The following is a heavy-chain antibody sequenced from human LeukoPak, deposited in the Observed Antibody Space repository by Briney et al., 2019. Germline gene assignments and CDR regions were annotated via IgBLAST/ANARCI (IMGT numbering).Heavy chain of an antibody. CDR1: GFTFSGYE. CDR2: ISSSGSTI. V-gene: IGHV3-48*03. D-gene: IGHD5-12*01. Sequence: GGSLRLSCAASGFTFSGYEMNWVRQAPGKGLEWVSYISSSGSTIYYADSVKGRFTISRDNAKNSLYLQMNSLRAEDTAVYYCARERPNIVATIIDYYYYGMDVWGQGTTVTVSS. J-gene: IGHJ6*02. CDR3: ARERPNIVATIIDYYYYGMDV.